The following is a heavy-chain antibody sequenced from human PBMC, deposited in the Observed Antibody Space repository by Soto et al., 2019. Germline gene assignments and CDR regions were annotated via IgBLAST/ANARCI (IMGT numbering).Heavy chain of an antibody. J-gene: IGHJ4*02. CDR2: IWYDGCSK. Sequence: PGGSLRLSCAASGFTFSSYGMHWVRQAPGKGLEWVAVIWYDGCSKYYPDSVKGRFTISRDNSKNTLYLQMNSLRAEDAAVYYCARPYSGSSPLLPGFDYWGQGTLVTVSS. V-gene: IGHV3-33*01. D-gene: IGHD1-26*01. CDR3: ARPYSGSSPLLPGFDY. CDR1: GFTFSSYG.